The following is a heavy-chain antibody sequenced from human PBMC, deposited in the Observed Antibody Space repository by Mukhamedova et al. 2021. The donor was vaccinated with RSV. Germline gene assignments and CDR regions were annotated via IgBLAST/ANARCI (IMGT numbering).Heavy chain of an antibody. V-gene: IGHV3-49*02. CDR3: TRGGLRGAGISVSCLFEY. J-gene: IGHJ4*02. CDR2: IGGKGYGGTT. D-gene: IGHD2-2*01. Sequence: GLEWVGFIGGKGYGGTTEYAASVKGRFTISRDDSKSIAYLQMSSLRTEDTAVYYCTRGGLRGAGISVSCLFEYWGQGTRVTVSP.